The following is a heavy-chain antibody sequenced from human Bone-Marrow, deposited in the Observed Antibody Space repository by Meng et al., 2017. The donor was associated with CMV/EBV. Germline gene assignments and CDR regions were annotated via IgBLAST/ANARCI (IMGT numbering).Heavy chain of an antibody. D-gene: IGHD1-14*01. Sequence: GESLKISCAASGFTFSTYSMHWVRQAPGKGLEYVSAINSVGDATSYADSVKGRFTISRDNSKNTLYLQMNSLRAEDTAVYYCARGAPRKYYYYGMDVWGQGTTVTVSS. CDR3: ARGAPRKYYYYGMDV. CDR1: GFTFSTYS. CDR2: INSVGDAT. V-gene: IGHV3-64*02. J-gene: IGHJ6*02.